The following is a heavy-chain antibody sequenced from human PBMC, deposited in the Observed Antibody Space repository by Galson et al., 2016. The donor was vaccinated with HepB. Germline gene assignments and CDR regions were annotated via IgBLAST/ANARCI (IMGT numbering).Heavy chain of an antibody. CDR3: ARGTRPYSNYPPTLDY. CDR2: MYYSGST. CDR1: GGSVTSGPYY. V-gene: IGHV4-61*01. D-gene: IGHD4-11*01. J-gene: IGHJ4*02. Sequence: ETLSLTCTVSGGSVTSGPYYWSWIRQPPGKGLEWVGYMYYSGSTNYNPSLKSRVTISIDTAKNQFSVKLRSVTAADTAVYFCARGTRPYSNYPPTLDYWGQGALVTVSS.